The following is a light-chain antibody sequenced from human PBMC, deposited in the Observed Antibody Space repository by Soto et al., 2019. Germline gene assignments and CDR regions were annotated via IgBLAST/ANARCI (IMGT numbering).Light chain of an antibody. CDR2: GNS. V-gene: IGLV1-40*01. CDR1: SSNIGAGYD. CDR3: QFYYSILSVV. Sequence: QSVLTQPPSVSGAPGQRVTISCTGSSSNIGAGYDVHWYQQLPGTAPKLLIYGNSNRPAGVPDRFSGSKSGTSASLAITGLQAEDEADYYCQFYYSILSVVFGGGTKLAVL. J-gene: IGLJ2*01.